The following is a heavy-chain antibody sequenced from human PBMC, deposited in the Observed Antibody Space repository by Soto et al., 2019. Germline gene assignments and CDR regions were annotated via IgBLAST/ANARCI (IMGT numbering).Heavy chain of an antibody. D-gene: IGHD2-2*01. CDR2: INPNSGGT. V-gene: IGHV1-2*04. J-gene: IGHJ6*02. Sequence: ASVKVSCKASGYTFTGYYMHWVRQAPGQGLEWMGWINPNSGGTNYAQKFQGWVTMTRDTSISTAYMELSRLRSDDTAVYYCARGGYYCSSTSCYYYYGMDVWGQGTTVIVSS. CDR3: ARGGYYCSSTSCYYYYGMDV. CDR1: GYTFTGYY.